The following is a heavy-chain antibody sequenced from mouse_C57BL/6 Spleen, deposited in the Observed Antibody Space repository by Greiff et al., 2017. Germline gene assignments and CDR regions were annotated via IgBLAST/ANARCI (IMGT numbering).Heavy chain of an antibody. V-gene: IGHV7-3*01. CDR1: GFTFTDYY. CDR2: IGNKANGYTT. Sequence: EVKLVESGGGLVQPGGSLSLSCAASGFTFTDYYMSWVRQPPGKALEWLGFIGNKANGYTTEYSASVKGRFTISRDNSQSILYLQMNALRAEDSATYYCARSYYFDCWGQGTTLTVSS. CDR3: ARSYYFDC. J-gene: IGHJ2*01.